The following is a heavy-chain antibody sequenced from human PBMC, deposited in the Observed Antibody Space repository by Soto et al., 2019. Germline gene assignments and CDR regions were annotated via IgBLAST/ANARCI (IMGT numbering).Heavy chain of an antibody. D-gene: IGHD6-13*01. J-gene: IGHJ6*02. CDR1: GGSISSYY. Sequence: QVQLQESGPGLVKPSETLSLTCTVSGGSISSYYWSWIRQPAGKGLEWIGRIYTSGSTYYNPSLKSRVTISVDTSKNQFSLKLSSVTAADTAVYYCARVKVAAAGLYGMDVWGQGTTVTVSS. CDR3: ARVKVAAAGLYGMDV. V-gene: IGHV4-4*07. CDR2: IYTSGST.